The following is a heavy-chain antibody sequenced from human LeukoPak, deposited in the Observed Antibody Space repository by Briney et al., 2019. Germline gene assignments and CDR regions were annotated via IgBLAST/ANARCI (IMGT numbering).Heavy chain of an antibody. V-gene: IGHV5-10-1*01. J-gene: IGHJ6*04. CDR2: IDPSDSYT. D-gene: IGHD2-15*01. CDR1: GYSFTSYW. CDR3: ARPLGVVAATSYGMDV. Sequence: GESLRISCKGSGYSFTSYWISWVRQMPGKGLEWMGRIDPSDSYTNYSPSFQGHVTISADKSISTAYLQWSSLKASDTAMYYCARPLGVVAATSYGMDVWGKGTPVTVSS.